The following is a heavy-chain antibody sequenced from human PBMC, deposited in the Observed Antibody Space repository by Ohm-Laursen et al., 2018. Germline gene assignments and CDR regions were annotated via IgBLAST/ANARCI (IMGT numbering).Heavy chain of an antibody. CDR2: MNPNSGNT. D-gene: IGHD6-19*01. Sequence: ASVKVSCKASGYTFTSYDINWVRQATGQGLEWMGWMNPNSGNTGYAQKFQGRATMTRNTSISTAYMELSSLRSEDTAVYYCARWIAVADSRDYWGQGTLVTVSS. V-gene: IGHV1-8*01. J-gene: IGHJ4*02. CDR3: ARWIAVADSRDY. CDR1: GYTFTSYD.